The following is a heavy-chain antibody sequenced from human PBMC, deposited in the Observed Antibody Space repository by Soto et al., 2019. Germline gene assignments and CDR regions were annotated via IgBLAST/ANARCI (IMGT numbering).Heavy chain of an antibody. V-gene: IGHV4-59*08. CDR3: ARHLPYCGGDCYSLDY. Sequence: QVQLQESGPGLVKPSETLSLTCPVSGGSISSYYWSWIRQPPGKGLEWIGYIYYSASTNYSPSLKSRVTISVDTSKNQFSLNLSSVTAADTAVYYCARHLPYCGGDCYSLDYWGQGTLVTVSS. CDR2: IYYSAST. D-gene: IGHD2-21*02. CDR1: GGSISSYY. J-gene: IGHJ4*02.